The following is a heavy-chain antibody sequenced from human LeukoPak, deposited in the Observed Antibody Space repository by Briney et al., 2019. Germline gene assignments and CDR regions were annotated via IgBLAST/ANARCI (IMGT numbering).Heavy chain of an antibody. Sequence: GGSLRLSCAASGFTFSSYGMHWVRQAPGKRLEWVAFIRYDGSNKCYADSVKGRFTISRDNSKNTLYLQMNSLRAEDTAVYYCAKDAMVYAILGGYFDYWGQGTLVTVSS. CDR1: GFTFSSYG. D-gene: IGHD2-8*01. CDR2: IRYDGSNK. J-gene: IGHJ4*02. CDR3: AKDAMVYAILGGYFDY. V-gene: IGHV3-30*02.